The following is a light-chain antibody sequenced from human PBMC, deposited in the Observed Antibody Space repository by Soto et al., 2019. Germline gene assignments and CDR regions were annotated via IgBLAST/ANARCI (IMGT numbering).Light chain of an antibody. J-gene: IGKJ1*01. V-gene: IGKV3-20*01. CDR2: DTS. Sequence: EIVLTQSPGTLSLSPGERATLSCRASQSVSSSYLACYQQKPGQAPSLLIYDTSSRATGIQDRFSGSGSGTDFTLAISSLEREDFAVYYCQQCGSSPSFGPGTKGDLK. CDR3: QQCGSSPS. CDR1: QSVSSSY.